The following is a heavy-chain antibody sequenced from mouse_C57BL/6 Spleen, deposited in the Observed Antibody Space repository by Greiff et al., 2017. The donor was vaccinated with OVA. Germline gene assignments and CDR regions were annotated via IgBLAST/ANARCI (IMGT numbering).Heavy chain of an antibody. CDR2: ISYDGSN. J-gene: IGHJ2*01. Sequence: EVKLEESGPGLVKPSQSLSLTCSVTGYSITSGYYWNWIRQFPGNKLEWMGYISYDGSNNYNPSLKNRISITRDTSKNQFFLKLNSVTTEDTATYYCARGPLGDYWGQGTTLTVSS. CDR1: GYSITSGYY. CDR3: ARGPLGDY. V-gene: IGHV3-6*01.